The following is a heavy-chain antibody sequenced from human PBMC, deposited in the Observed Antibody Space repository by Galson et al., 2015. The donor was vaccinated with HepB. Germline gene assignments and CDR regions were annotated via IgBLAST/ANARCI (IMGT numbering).Heavy chain of an antibody. CDR1: GFTFSSYG. Sequence: SLRLSCAASGFTFSSYGMHWVRQAPGKGLEWVTVISYDGSNKYYADSVKGRFTISRDNSKDTLYLQMNSLRAEDTAVYYCANEGVAGPFDYWGQGTLVTVSS. V-gene: IGHV3-30*18. CDR3: ANEGVAGPFDY. CDR2: ISYDGSNK. J-gene: IGHJ4*02. D-gene: IGHD6-19*01.